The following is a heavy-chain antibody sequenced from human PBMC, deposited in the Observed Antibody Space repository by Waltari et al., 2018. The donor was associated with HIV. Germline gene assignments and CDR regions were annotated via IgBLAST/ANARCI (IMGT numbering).Heavy chain of an antibody. Sequence: VQLVDPGGGLVQPGGSLRLSCAASGFTFRLSWMSWVRQAPGKGLEWVANIKQDGSEKYYVDSVKGRFTISRDNAKNSLYLQMNSLRAEDTAVYYCATSRTFDYWGQGTLVTVSS. CDR1: GFTFRLSW. CDR3: ATSRTFDY. CDR2: IKQDGSEK. J-gene: IGHJ4*02. V-gene: IGHV3-7*01.